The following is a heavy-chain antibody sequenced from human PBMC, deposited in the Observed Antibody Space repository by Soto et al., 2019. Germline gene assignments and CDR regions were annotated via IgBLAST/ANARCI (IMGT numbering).Heavy chain of an antibody. Sequence: GGSLRLSCAASGLTFSSYSMNWVRQAPGKGLEWVSYISSSSSTIYYADSVKGRFTISRDNAKNSLYLQMNSLRDEDTAVYYCARDRVMGYCDSWGWFDPWGQGTLVTVSS. CDR2: ISSSSSTI. V-gene: IGHV3-48*02. CDR3: ARDRVMGYCDSWGWFDP. J-gene: IGHJ5*02. CDR1: GLTFSSYS. D-gene: IGHD3-22*01.